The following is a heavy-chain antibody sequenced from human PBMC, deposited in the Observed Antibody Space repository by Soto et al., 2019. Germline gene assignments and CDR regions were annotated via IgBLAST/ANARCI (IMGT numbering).Heavy chain of an antibody. V-gene: IGHV4-61*01. CDR2: IYYSGRT. D-gene: IGHD6-19*01. Sequence: QVQLQESGPGLVKPSETLSLTCTVSGGSVSSGRYYWSWSRQPPGKGLEWIGYIYYSGRTSYNSSLKRRVTMSVDTSKNQFSLKLSSVTAADTAIYYCARSGAGSGWLGGQGTLVTVSS. J-gene: IGHJ4*02. CDR3: ARSGAGSGWL. CDR1: GGSVSSGRYY.